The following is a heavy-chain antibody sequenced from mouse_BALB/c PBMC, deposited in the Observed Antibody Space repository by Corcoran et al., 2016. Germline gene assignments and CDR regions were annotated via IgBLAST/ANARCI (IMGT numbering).Heavy chain of an antibody. J-gene: IGHJ3*01. V-gene: IGHV9-3-1*01. CDR2: INTYTGEP. D-gene: IGHD3-1*01. CDR1: GYTFTNYG. CDR3: ASGHSSGYVRFAY. Sequence: QIQLVQSGPELKKPGETVKISCKASGYTFTNYGMNWVKQAPGKGLKWMGWINTYTGEPTYADDFKGRFAFSLETSASTAYLQINNLKNEDTATYVCASGHSSGYVRFAYWGQATLVTVSA.